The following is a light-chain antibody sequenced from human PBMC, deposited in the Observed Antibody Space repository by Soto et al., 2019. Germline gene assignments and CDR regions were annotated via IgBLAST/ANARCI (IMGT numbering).Light chain of an antibody. CDR3: CSFAGGSTYVV. CDR2: EVT. J-gene: IGLJ2*01. CDR1: SSDVGNYEL. V-gene: IGLV2-23*02. Sequence: QSVLTQPASVSGSPGQSITISCIGTSSDVGNYELVSWYQQLPGKAPKLIIYEVTKRPSGVPNRFSGSKSGNTASLTISGLLAEDEADYHCCSFAGGSTYVVFGGATKLTVL.